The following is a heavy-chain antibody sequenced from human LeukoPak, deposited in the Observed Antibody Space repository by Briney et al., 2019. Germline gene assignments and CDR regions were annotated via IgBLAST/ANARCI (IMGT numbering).Heavy chain of an antibody. CDR1: GFTFSSYA. Sequence: TGGSLRLPCAASGFTFSSYAMSWVRQAPGKGLEWVSAISGSGGSTYYADSVKGRFTISRDNSKNTLYLQMNSLRAEDTAVYYCANSIRAIVVVPAAICWGQGTLVTVSS. J-gene: IGHJ4*02. V-gene: IGHV3-23*01. CDR3: ANSIRAIVVVPAAIC. D-gene: IGHD2-2*01. CDR2: ISGSGGST.